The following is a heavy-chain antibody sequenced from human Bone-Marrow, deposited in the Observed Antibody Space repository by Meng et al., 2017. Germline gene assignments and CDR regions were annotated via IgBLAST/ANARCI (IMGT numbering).Heavy chain of an antibody. Sequence: SQTLSLTCTVSGGPISSYYWSWIRQPPGKGLEWIGYIYYSEGTNYNRSIKSRVTISVDTSKNQFSLTVTSVTASDTATYYCARASNWGLFDSWGQGTLVTVAS. V-gene: IGHV4-59*01. CDR3: ARASNWGLFDS. CDR2: IYYSEGT. CDR1: GGPISSYY. D-gene: IGHD7-27*01. J-gene: IGHJ4*02.